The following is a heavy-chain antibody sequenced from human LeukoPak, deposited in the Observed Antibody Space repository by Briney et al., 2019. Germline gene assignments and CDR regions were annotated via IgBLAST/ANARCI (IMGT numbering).Heavy chain of an antibody. CDR3: VFSMVRGVIMKD. J-gene: IGHJ4*02. D-gene: IGHD3-10*01. V-gene: IGHV1-18*01. Sequence: ASVKVPCKASGYTFTSYGISWVRQAPGQGLEWMGWISAYNGNTNYAQKLQGRVTMTTDTSTSTAYMELRSLRSDDTAGYYCVFSMVRGVIMKDWGQGTLVTVSS. CDR2: ISAYNGNT. CDR1: GYTFTSYG.